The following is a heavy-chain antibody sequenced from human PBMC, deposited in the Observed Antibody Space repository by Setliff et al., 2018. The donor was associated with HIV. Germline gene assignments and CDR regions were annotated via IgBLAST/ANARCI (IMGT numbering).Heavy chain of an antibody. Sequence: PGGSLRLSCAASGFNFSSHTMNWIRQAPGKGLEWVSSISSTGTYIYYADSMKGRFTISRDNSKNTLYLQMDSLRAEDTAVYYCTKGNYRFENWGQGTLVTVSS. CDR2: ISSTGTYI. V-gene: IGHV3-21*01. CDR3: TKGNYRFEN. D-gene: IGHD3-16*02. J-gene: IGHJ4*02. CDR1: GFNFSSHT.